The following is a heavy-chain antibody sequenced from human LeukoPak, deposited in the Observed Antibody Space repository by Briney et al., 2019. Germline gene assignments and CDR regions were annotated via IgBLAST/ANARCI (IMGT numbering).Heavy chain of an antibody. CDR1: GYTFTGYY. V-gene: IGHV1-2*02. Sequence: ASVKVSCKASGYTFTGYYMHWVRQAPGQGLEWMGWINPNSGGTNYAQKFRGRVTMTRDTSISTAYLEVRSLTSDDTAVYYCAPTAEAYTSWWKVWGQGTLVTVSS. J-gene: IGHJ4*02. CDR2: INPNSGGT. CDR3: APTAEAYTSWWKV. D-gene: IGHD3-16*01.